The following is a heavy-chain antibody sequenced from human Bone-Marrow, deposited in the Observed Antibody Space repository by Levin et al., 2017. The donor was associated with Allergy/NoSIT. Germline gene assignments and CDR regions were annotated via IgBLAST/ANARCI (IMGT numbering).Heavy chain of an antibody. CDR3: ARDSLGSGIWGMEV. V-gene: IGHV3-9*01. D-gene: IGHD3-10*01. Sequence: GGSLRLSCVASGFTFDNFAMHWVRQTPGKGLEWVSGLTWNNVTIGYADSVKGRFTISRDNAKNSLYLQMSSLRTEDTALYYCARDSLGSGIWGMEVWGQGTPVSVSS. CDR1: GFTFDNFA. CDR2: LTWNNVTI. J-gene: IGHJ6*02.